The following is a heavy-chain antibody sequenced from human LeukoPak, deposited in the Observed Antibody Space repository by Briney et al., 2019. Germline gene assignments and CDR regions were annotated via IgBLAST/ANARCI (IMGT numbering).Heavy chain of an antibody. CDR3: TRDFWTDY. CDR1: GFTFRNYW. J-gene: IGHJ4*02. Sequence: GGSLRLSCAASGFTFRNYWMSWVRQAPGKGLEWVANIKLDGSQKNYVDSVKGRFTISRDNAKNFLYLQLNSLRAEDTAVYYCTRDFWTDYWGQGTLVTVSS. D-gene: IGHD3/OR15-3a*01. CDR2: IKLDGSQK. V-gene: IGHV3-7*01.